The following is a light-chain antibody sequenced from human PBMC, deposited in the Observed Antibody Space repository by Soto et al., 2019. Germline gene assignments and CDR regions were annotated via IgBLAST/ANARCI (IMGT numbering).Light chain of an antibody. CDR1: SGDIGGYNL. CDR3: ASYAGTNTPVV. Sequence: QSALTQPASVSGSPGQSITISCTGTSGDIGGYNLVSWYQQHPGRVPKLIIHDVSNRPSGVSPRFSGSKSANTASLTISGLQAEDEAEYYCASYAGTNTPVVFGGGTKLTVL. V-gene: IGLV2-14*03. CDR2: DVS. J-gene: IGLJ3*02.